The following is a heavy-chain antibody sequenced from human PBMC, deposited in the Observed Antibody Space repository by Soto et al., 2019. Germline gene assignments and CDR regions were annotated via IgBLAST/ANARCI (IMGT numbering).Heavy chain of an antibody. Sequence: PSETLSLTCTVSGGSISSSSYYWGWIRQPPGKGLEWIGSIYYSGSTYYNPSLKSRVTISVDTSKNQFSLKLSSVTAADTAVYYCARQPVTTFRAFDYWGQGTLVTVSS. D-gene: IGHD4-17*01. CDR1: GGSISSSSYY. J-gene: IGHJ4*02. CDR3: ARQPVTTFRAFDY. CDR2: IYYSGST. V-gene: IGHV4-39*01.